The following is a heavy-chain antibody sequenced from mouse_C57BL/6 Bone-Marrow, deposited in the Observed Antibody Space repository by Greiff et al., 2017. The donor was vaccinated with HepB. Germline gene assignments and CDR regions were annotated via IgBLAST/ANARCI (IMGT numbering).Heavy chain of an antibody. Sequence: QLQQSGPELVKPGASVKISCKASGYAFSSSWMNWVKQRPGKGLEWIGRIYPGDGDTNYNGKFKGKATLTADKSSSTAYMQLSSLTSEDSAVYFCARRGTWGDYFDYWGQGTTLTVSS. CDR3: ARRGTWGDYFDY. J-gene: IGHJ2*01. V-gene: IGHV1-82*01. CDR2: IYPGDGDT. CDR1: GYAFSSSW. D-gene: IGHD3-3*01.